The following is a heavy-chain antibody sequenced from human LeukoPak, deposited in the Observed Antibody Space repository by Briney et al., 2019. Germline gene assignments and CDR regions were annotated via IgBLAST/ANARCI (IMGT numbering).Heavy chain of an antibody. CDR1: GYTFTAYY. CDR2: INPNTGGT. V-gene: IGHV1-2*02. D-gene: IGHD3-22*01. CDR3: ARDYYDRFGYGAFDY. J-gene: IGHJ4*02. Sequence: ASVKVSCKASGYTFTAYYIHWVRQAPGQGLEWMGWINPNTGGTSYAQKSQGRVTMSRDTSISTAYMGLSRLSSDDTAVYYCARDYYDRFGYGAFDYWGQGTLVTVSS.